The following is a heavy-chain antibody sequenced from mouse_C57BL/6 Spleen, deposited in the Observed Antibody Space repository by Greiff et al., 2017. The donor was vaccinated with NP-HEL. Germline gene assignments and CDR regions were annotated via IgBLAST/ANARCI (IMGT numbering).Heavy chain of an antibody. D-gene: IGHD1-1*01. CDR1: GFTFSSYG. CDR3: ARVTTVVVPYAMDY. Sequence: EVMLVESGGDLVKPGGSLKLSCAASGFTFSSYGMSWVRQTPDKRLEWVATISSGGSYTYYPDSVKGRFTISRDNAKNTLYLQMSSLKSEDTAMYYCARVTTVVVPYAMDYWGQGTSVTVSS. J-gene: IGHJ4*01. CDR2: ISSGGSYT. V-gene: IGHV5-6*01.